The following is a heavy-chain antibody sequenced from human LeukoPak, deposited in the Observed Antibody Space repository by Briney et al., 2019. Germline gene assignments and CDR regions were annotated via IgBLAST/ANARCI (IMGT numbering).Heavy chain of an antibody. Sequence: SETLSLTCTVSDDSIKSYFWTWIRQSPGKGMEWIGYVFYSGSTSYNPSLRSRLTMSVDTSKSQFSLNLNSVTTADTAMYYCARGTRRHFDGSGYYYGEFDSWGQGILVTVSS. D-gene: IGHD3-22*01. CDR3: ARGTRRHFDGSGYYYGEFDS. J-gene: IGHJ4*02. CDR1: DDSIKSYF. CDR2: VFYSGST. V-gene: IGHV4-59*01.